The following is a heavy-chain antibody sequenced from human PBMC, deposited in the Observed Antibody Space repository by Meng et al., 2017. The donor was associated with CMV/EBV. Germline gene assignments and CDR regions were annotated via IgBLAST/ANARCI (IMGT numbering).Heavy chain of an antibody. CDR3: ARDGQWLGSVY. D-gene: IGHD6-19*01. V-gene: IGHV3-7*01. Sequence: AGSLSLSCAVSGFSFSSYWMSWVRQAPGKGLEWVANIKQDGSEKYYVDSVKGRFTISRDNAKNSLYLQMNSLRAEDTAVYYCARDGQWLGSVYWGQGTLVTVSS. CDR1: GFSFSSYW. J-gene: IGHJ4*02. CDR2: IKQDGSEK.